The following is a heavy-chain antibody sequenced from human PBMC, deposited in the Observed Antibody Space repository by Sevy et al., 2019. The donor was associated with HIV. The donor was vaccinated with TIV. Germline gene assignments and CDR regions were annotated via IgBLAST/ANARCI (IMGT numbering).Heavy chain of an antibody. CDR3: ARSAGLFKGYSSGWYRDYYYGMDV. CDR2: ISAYNGNT. Sequence: ASVKVFCKASGYTFTSYGISWVRQAPGQGLEWMGWISAYNGNTNYAQKLQGRVTMTTDTSTSTAYMELRSLRSDDTAVYYCARSAGLFKGYSSGWYRDYYYGMDVWGQGTTVTVSS. J-gene: IGHJ6*02. D-gene: IGHD6-19*01. V-gene: IGHV1-18*01. CDR1: GYTFTSYG.